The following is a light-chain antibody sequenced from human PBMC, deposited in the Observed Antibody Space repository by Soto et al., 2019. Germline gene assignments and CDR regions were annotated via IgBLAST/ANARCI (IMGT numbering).Light chain of an antibody. J-gene: IGKJ1*01. Sequence: DIQMTQSPSTLSASVGDRVTITCRASQSISSWLAWYQQKPGKAPKLLISDASSLESGVPSRFSGDRYGTEFTLTINILHPEDVANYFCQQFSSYWTFGKGTRVEIQ. CDR3: QQFSSYWT. V-gene: IGKV1-5*01. CDR2: DAS. CDR1: QSISSW.